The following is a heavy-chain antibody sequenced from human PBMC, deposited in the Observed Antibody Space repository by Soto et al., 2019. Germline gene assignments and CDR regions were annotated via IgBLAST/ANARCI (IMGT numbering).Heavy chain of an antibody. Sequence: GGSLRLSCAASGFTVSSNYMSWVRQAPGKGLEWVSVIYSGGSTYYADSVKGRFTISRDNSKNTLYLQMNSLRAEDTAVYYCARVSTPYYYDSNGYFDYWGQGTLVT. V-gene: IGHV3-53*01. CDR2: IYSGGST. D-gene: IGHD3-22*01. CDR3: ARVSTPYYYDSNGYFDY. J-gene: IGHJ4*02. CDR1: GFTVSSNY.